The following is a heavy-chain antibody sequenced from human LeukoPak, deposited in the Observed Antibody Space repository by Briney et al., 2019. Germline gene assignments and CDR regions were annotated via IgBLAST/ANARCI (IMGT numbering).Heavy chain of an antibody. J-gene: IGHJ4*02. D-gene: IGHD3-10*01. V-gene: IGHV3-30-3*01. CDR2: ISYDGSNK. CDR1: GFTFSSYA. CDR3: ARVLGSYYVPNFDY. Sequence: WKSLRLSCAASGFTFSSYAMHWVRQAPGKGLEWVAVISYDGSNKYYADSVKGRFTISRDNSKNTLYLQMNSLRAEDTAVYYCARVLGSYYVPNFDYWGQGILVTVSS.